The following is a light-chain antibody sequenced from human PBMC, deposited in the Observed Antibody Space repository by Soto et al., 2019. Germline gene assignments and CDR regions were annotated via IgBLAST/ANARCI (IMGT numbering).Light chain of an antibody. CDR3: QQRTNWHST. J-gene: IGKJ1*01. Sequence: EMVLTRCPATQSLSLGDRATLSCRASRSISSFLAWLQQKPGQAPRLLIYDASYSATGIPARFSGSGSGTDSTLTISSLEPEDFAVYYLQQRTNWHSTFGQGTKVDIK. CDR2: DAS. V-gene: IGKV3-11*01. CDR1: RSISSF.